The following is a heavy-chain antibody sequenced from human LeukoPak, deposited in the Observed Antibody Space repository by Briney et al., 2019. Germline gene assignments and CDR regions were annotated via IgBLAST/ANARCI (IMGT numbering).Heavy chain of an antibody. D-gene: IGHD2-21*02. J-gene: IGHJ1*01. V-gene: IGHV3-7*01. CDR3: TSWGDTTAEYFQR. CDR2: INPDGRDT. Sequence: GGSLRLSCVVSGFTFNRCWMNWVRQAPGKGLEWVAHINPDGRDTYYVDSVKGRFTISRDNAQNSMYLQMNSLRVEDMAVYYCTSWGDTTAEYFQRWGQGTLVTVSS. CDR1: GFTFNRCW.